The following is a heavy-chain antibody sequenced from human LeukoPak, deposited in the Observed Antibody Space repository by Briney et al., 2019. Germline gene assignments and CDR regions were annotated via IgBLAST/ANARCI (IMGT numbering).Heavy chain of an antibody. CDR1: GFIFKNAW. J-gene: IGHJ4*02. D-gene: IGHD4-11*01. V-gene: IGHV3-15*01. Sequence: KPGGSLRLSCEGSGFIFKNAWMSWIRQAPGKGLEWLGRVRTTGEGETTDCGAPVRGRFTISRDDSKSTVYLQMNSLETEDTGIYYCTAGLGKTDDDSWGQGTLVTVSS. CDR3: TAGLGKTDDDS. CDR2: VRTTGEGETT.